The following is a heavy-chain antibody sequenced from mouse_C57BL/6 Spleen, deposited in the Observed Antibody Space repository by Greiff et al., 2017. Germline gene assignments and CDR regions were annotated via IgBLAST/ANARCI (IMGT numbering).Heavy chain of an antibody. D-gene: IGHD1-1*01. V-gene: IGHV1-80*01. Sequence: QVQLQQSGAELVKPGASVKISCKASGYAFSSYWMNWVKQRPGKGLEWIGQIYPGDGDTNYNGKFKGKATLTADKSSSTAYMQLSSLTSEDSAVYFCARGYYGSSYVEDYFDYWGQGTTLTVSS. CDR3: ARGYYGSSYVEDYFDY. CDR1: GYAFSSYW. CDR2: IYPGDGDT. J-gene: IGHJ2*01.